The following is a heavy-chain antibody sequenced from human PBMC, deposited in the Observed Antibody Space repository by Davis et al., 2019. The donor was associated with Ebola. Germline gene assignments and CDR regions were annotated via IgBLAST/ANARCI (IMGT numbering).Heavy chain of an antibody. D-gene: IGHD6-13*01. CDR2: ISSSSRTI. CDR1: GFTFSSYS. Sequence: GESLKISCAASGFTFSSYSMNWVRQAPGKGLEWVSYISSSSRTIYYADSVKGRFTISRDNAKNSLYLQMNSLRAEDTAVYYCASRENIVAADYYYYYMDVWGKGTTVTVSS. CDR3: ASRENIVAADYYYYYMDV. J-gene: IGHJ6*03. V-gene: IGHV3-48*04.